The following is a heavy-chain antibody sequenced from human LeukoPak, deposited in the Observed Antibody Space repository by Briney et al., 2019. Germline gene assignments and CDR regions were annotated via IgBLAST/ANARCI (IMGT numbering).Heavy chain of an antibody. V-gene: IGHV4-59*01. Sequence: PGGSLRLSCAASGFTFSNAWMIWVRQAPGKGLEWIGYIYYSGSTNYNPSLKSRVTISVDTSKNQFSLKLSSVTAADTAVYYCARYQRDMVRGVIFDYWGQGTLVTVSS. J-gene: IGHJ4*02. CDR3: ARYQRDMVRGVIFDY. CDR2: IYYSGST. D-gene: IGHD3-10*01. CDR1: GFTFSNAW.